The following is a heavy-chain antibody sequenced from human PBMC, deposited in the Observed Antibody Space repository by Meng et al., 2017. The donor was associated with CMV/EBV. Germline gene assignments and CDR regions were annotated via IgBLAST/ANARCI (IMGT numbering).Heavy chain of an antibody. Sequence: GESLKISCAASGFTFSSYGMHWVRQAPGKGLEWVAVIWYDGSNKYYADSVKGRFTISRDNSKNTLYLQMNSLRAEDTAVYYCASSSRRIVLMLYAGDDYWGQGTLVTVSS. CDR1: GFTFSSYG. CDR2: IWYDGSNK. V-gene: IGHV3-33*01. D-gene: IGHD2-8*01. CDR3: ASSSRRIVLMLYAGDDY. J-gene: IGHJ4*02.